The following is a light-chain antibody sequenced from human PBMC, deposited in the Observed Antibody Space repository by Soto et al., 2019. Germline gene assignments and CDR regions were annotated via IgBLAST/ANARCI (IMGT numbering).Light chain of an antibody. J-gene: IGKJ1*01. CDR2: GAS. CDR1: QSLTRN. V-gene: IGKV3-15*01. CDR3: QQYDRCPRT. Sequence: ASQSLTRNLAWYQHKPGQSPRLLIYGASARATGIPDRLCGGGPGARYTFSTSIPQSEHPAVYYCQQYDRCPRTFGQGTKVDIK.